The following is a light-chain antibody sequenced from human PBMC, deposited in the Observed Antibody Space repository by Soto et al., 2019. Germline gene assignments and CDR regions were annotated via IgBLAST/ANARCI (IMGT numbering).Light chain of an antibody. CDR1: QSVSNNY. J-gene: IGKJ2*01. CDR2: GAS. Sequence: EVVMTQSPGTLSLSPGERATLSCRASQSVSNNYLAWYQQRLGQAPRLLIYGASKRATGIPDKFSGSGSGTDFTLSVNRLEPEDVAVYYCQQYGSTPYTFGQGTKVDIK. V-gene: IGKV3-20*01. CDR3: QQYGSTPYT.